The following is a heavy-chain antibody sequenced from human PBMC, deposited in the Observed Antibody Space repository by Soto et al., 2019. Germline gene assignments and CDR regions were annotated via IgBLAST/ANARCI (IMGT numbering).Heavy chain of an antibody. CDR1: GLSFGSSA. J-gene: IGHJ4*02. Sequence: VQLWDSGGGLWRRGGSLNPPCAPLGLSFGSSALSGSARPPGKGLEWVSTFRESGGTTHYADPVKGRFTISRDTSNNILFLQMNSLRAEDTAIYYCTKDSHWAIISPTHDYWGQGTLVTVSS. CDR3: TKDSHWAIISPTHDY. V-gene: IGHV3-23*01. CDR2: FRESGGTT. D-gene: IGHD2-2*01.